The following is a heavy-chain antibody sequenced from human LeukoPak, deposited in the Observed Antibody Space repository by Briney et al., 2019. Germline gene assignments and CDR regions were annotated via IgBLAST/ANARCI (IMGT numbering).Heavy chain of an antibody. CDR3: ARDHDYYGSGSYYNRYFDY. J-gene: IGHJ4*02. D-gene: IGHD3-10*01. CDR2: ISSSSSYI. Sequence: GGPLRLSCAASGFTFSSYSMNWVRQAPGKGLEWVSSISSSSSYIYYADSVKGRFTISRDNAKNSLYLQMNSLRAEDTAVYYCARDHDYYGSGSYYNRYFDYWGQGTLVTVSS. V-gene: IGHV3-21*01. CDR1: GFTFSSYS.